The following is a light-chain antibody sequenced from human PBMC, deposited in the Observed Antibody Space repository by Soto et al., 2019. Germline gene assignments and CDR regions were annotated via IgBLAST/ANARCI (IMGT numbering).Light chain of an antibody. J-gene: IGKJ4*01. CDR1: QSVSSSY. CDR2: GAS. Sequence: EIVLTQSPGTLSLSPGERATLSCRASQSVSSSYLGWYQQKAGQAPRHLIYGASSRATGIPHRFSGSGSGTDFTLTISRLEPEDLAVYYCQQYGSSPFFGGGTKVEIK. V-gene: IGKV3-20*01. CDR3: QQYGSSPF.